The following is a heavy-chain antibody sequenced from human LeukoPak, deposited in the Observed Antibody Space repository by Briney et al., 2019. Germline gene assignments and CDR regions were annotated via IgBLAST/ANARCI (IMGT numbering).Heavy chain of an antibody. Sequence: SETLSLTCTVSGYSINSGYYWGWIRQPPGKGLEWIGSIYHSGSTYYNPSLKSRVTISVDTSKNQFSLKLSSVTAADTAVYYCARDRYYDSSGYYYFSWYFDLWGRGTLVTVSS. CDR3: ARDRYYDSSGYYYFSWYFDL. V-gene: IGHV4-38-2*02. D-gene: IGHD3-22*01. CDR1: GYSINSGYY. J-gene: IGHJ2*01. CDR2: IYHSGST.